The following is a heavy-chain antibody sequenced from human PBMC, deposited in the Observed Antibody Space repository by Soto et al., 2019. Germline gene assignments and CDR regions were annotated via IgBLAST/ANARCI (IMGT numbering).Heavy chain of an antibody. CDR1: GLTFSNAW. Sequence: EVQLVESGGGLVKPWGSLRLSCAASGLTFSNAWMSWVRQAPGKGLEWVGRIRSKADGGTTDYAAPVKGRFTISSDDSKNTLYLQMNSLKSEDTAIYYCTTLLGAYAGSSTNDYYFHGMDVWGQGTTVTVSS. J-gene: IGHJ6*02. CDR3: TTLLGAYAGSSTNDYYFHGMDV. V-gene: IGHV3-15*01. CDR2: IRSKADGGTT. D-gene: IGHD1-1*01.